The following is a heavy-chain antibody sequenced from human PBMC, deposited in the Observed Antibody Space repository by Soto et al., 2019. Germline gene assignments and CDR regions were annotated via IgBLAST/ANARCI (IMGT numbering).Heavy chain of an antibody. V-gene: IGHV3-15*07. D-gene: IGHD3-10*01. Sequence: PGGSLRLSCAASGFTFSNAWMNWVRQAPGKGLEWVGRIKSKADGGTIDYAAPVKGRFIISRDDSKNTLSLQMNSLKTEDTGVYYCTTGPRLGSIRGADDTWGLGTLVTVSS. CDR1: GFTFSNAW. CDR3: TTGPRLGSIRGADDT. J-gene: IGHJ5*02. CDR2: IKSKADGGTI.